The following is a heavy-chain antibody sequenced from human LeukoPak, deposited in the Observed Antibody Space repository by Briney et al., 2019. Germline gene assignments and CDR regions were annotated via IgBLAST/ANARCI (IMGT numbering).Heavy chain of an antibody. D-gene: IGHD1-26*01. CDR1: GYTFTSYD. Sequence: ASVKVSCKASGYTFTSYDINWVRQATGQGLEWMGWMNPNSGNTGYAQKFQGRVTMTRNTSISTAYMELSSLRSEDTAVYYCVLRPVWELHYFDYWGQGTLVTVSS. J-gene: IGHJ4*02. V-gene: IGHV1-8*01. CDR3: VLRPVWELHYFDY. CDR2: MNPNSGNT.